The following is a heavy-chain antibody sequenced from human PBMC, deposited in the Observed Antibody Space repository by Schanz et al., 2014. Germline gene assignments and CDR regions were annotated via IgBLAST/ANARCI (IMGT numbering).Heavy chain of an antibody. J-gene: IGHJ3*01. Sequence: EVQLLESGGGLVQPGGSLRLSCAASGFTFSTHAMHWVRQAPGKGLEWVSAISGSGGSTYYADSVKGRFTISRDNSKNTLYLQMNSPRAEDTAVYHCVSSGSYSSYAFWGQGTMVTVSS. V-gene: IGHV3-23*01. CDR3: VSSGSYSSYAF. CDR1: GFTFSTHA. D-gene: IGHD3-10*01. CDR2: ISGSGGST.